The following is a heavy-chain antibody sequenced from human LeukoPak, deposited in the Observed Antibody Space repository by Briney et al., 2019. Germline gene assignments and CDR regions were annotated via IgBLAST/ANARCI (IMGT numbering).Heavy chain of an antibody. J-gene: IGHJ4*02. D-gene: IGHD2-15*01. CDR1: GYSFTSYW. Sequence: GEPLQISCKGSGYSFTSYWIGWVRPMPGKGLEWMGIIYPGDSDTRYSPSFQGQVTISADKSISTAYLQWSSLKASDTAMYYCARLRRVAATSSDYWGQGTLVTVSS. CDR2: IYPGDSDT. CDR3: ARLRRVAATSSDY. V-gene: IGHV5-51*01.